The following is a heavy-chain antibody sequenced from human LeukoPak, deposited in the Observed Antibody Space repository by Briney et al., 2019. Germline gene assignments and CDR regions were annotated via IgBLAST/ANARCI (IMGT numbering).Heavy chain of an antibody. CDR2: ISGGGETT. V-gene: IGHV3-23*01. CDR1: GFTFNNYA. J-gene: IGHJ4*02. Sequence: GGSLRLSRAASGFTFNNYAMNWVRQAPGKGLEWVSSISGGGETTYYADSAKGRFTISRDNSQNTLYLQMNSLRAEDTAVYYCARDYADYVGYFLFDYWGQGTLVTVSS. CDR3: ARDYADYVGYFLFDY. D-gene: IGHD4-17*01.